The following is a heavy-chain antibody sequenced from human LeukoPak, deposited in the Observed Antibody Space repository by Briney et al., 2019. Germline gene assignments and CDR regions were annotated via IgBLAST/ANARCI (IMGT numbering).Heavy chain of an antibody. CDR2: ISGSSRAI. J-gene: IGHJ4*02. CDR3: AGGRRDNGYKYDY. CDR1: GFTFSSFT. V-gene: IGHV3-21*01. D-gene: IGHD5-24*01. Sequence: GGSLRLSCAASGFTFSSFTMNWVRQAPGEGLEWVSSISGSSRAIYYADSVKGRFTISRDNAKNSLYLQMNSLRGEDTAVYYCAGGRRDNGYKYDYWGQGILVTVSS.